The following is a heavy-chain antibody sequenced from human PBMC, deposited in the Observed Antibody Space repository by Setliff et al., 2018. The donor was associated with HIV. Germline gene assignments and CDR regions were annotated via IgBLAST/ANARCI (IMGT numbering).Heavy chain of an antibody. CDR2: IIPIFGTA. V-gene: IGHV1-69*05. Sequence: SVKVSCKAYGGTFSNYVISWVRQAPGQGLEWMGGIIPIFGTANYAQVRDRVTITRDTSANTAYMELSSLRSDDTAVYFCVRGALLAAFDFDYWGQGTLVTVSS. CDR1: GGTFSNYV. CDR3: VRGALLAAFDFDY. J-gene: IGHJ4*01. D-gene: IGHD3-10*01.